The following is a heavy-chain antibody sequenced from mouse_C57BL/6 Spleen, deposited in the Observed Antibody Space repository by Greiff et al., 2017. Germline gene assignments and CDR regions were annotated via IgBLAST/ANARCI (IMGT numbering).Heavy chain of an antibody. CDR2: INPNNGGT. D-gene: IGHD1-1*01. V-gene: IGHV1-18*01. Sequence: EVQLQQSGPELVKPGASVKIPCKASGYTFTDYNMDWVKQSHGKSLEWIGDINPNNGGTIYNQKFKGKATLTVDKSSSTAYMELRSLTSEDTAVYYCARRGTYYGRGYFDVWGTGTTVTVSS. CDR1: GYTFTDYN. J-gene: IGHJ1*03. CDR3: ARRGTYYGRGYFDV.